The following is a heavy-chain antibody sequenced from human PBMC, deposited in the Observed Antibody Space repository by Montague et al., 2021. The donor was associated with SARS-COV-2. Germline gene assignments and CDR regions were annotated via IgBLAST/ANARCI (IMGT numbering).Heavy chain of an antibody. Sequence: SLRLSCAASGFIFSDYYMTWIRQAPGQGLEWVSHISGSGSKTYYADSVKGRFTISRDTANNSVYLQMNFLGAEDTAAYYCARDQGGYGTFDIWGQGTMVTVSS. V-gene: IGHV3-11*01. J-gene: IGHJ3*02. CDR2: ISGSGSKT. CDR1: GFIFSDYY. D-gene: IGHD5-12*01. CDR3: ARDQGGYGTFDI.